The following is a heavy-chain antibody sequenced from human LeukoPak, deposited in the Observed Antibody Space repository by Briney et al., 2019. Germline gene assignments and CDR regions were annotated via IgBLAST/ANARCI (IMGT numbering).Heavy chain of an antibody. V-gene: IGHV4-34*01. Sequence: SETLSLTCAVYGGSFSGYYWSWIRQPPGKGLEWIGEINHSGSTNYNPSLKSRVTISVDTSKNQFSLKLSSVTAADTAVYYCAEGGGYGDYDFDIWGQGTMVTVSS. CDR3: AEGGGYGDYDFDI. CDR1: GGSFSGYY. J-gene: IGHJ3*02. CDR2: INHSGST. D-gene: IGHD4-17*01.